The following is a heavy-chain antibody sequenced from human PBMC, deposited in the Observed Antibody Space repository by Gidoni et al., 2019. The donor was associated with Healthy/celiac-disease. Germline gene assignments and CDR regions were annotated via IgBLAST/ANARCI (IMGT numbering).Heavy chain of an antibody. Sequence: QVQLVESGGGMVKPGGSLRLSCAASGFTFSDYYMSCSRQAHGKGHEWVTYISSSGSTIYYADSVKGRFTISRDNAKNSLYLQMNGLRAEDTAGYYCARDPLGYIRQRYMDVWGKGTTVTVSS. V-gene: IGHV3-11*01. CDR2: ISSSGSTI. CDR1: GFTFSDYY. CDR3: ARDPLGYIRQRYMDV. J-gene: IGHJ6*03. D-gene: IGHD6-25*01.